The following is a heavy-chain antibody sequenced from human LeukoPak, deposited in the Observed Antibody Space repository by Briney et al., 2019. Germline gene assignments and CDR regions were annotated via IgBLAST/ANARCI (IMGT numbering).Heavy chain of an antibody. CDR3: ARYYYDSSGLDY. Sequence: SETLSLTCTVSGYSISSGYYWGWIRQPPGKGLEWIGSIYHSGSTYYNPSLKSRVTISVDTSKNQFSLKLSSVTAADTAVYYCARYYYDSSGLDYWGQGTLVTVSS. J-gene: IGHJ4*02. V-gene: IGHV4-38-2*02. CDR1: GYSISSGYY. CDR2: IYHSGST. D-gene: IGHD3-22*01.